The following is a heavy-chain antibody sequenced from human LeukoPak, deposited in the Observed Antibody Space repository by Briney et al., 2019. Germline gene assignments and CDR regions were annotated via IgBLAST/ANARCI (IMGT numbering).Heavy chain of an antibody. V-gene: IGHV3-9*01. CDR1: GFTFDDYA. CDR3: AKDRTVGDYYYYGMDV. D-gene: IGHD4-23*01. CDR2: ISWNSGSI. Sequence: GGSMRLSCAASGFTFDDYAMHWVRRAPGKGLEWVSGISWNSGSIGYAGSVKGRFTISRDNAKNSLYLQMNSLRAEDTASYYCAKDRTVGDYYYYGMDVWGQGTTVTVSS. J-gene: IGHJ6*02.